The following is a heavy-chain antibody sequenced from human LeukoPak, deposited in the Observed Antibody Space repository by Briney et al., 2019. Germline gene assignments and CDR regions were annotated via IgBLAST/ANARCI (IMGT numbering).Heavy chain of an antibody. D-gene: IGHD2-2*01. Sequence: SQTLSLTCTVSGGSISSGSYYWSWIRQPAGKGLEWIGRIYTSGSTNYNPSLKSRVTISVDTSKNQFSLKLSSVTAADTAVYYCAREEGFSSIYYFDYWGQGTLVTVSS. J-gene: IGHJ4*02. V-gene: IGHV4-61*02. CDR2: IYTSGST. CDR1: GGSISSGSYY. CDR3: AREEGFSSIYYFDY.